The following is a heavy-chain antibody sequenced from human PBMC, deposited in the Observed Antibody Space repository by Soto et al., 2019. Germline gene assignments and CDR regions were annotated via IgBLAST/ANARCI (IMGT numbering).Heavy chain of an antibody. Sequence: PWGALGVSCASSEFTFSIYVMHWVRQAPGKGLDWVAVIWYDGSNKYYADSVKGRFTISRDNSKNTLYLQMNSLRAEDTAVYYCARDAYDFWSGYAEEFYYGMDVWGQGTTVTVSS. D-gene: IGHD3-3*01. CDR2: IWYDGSNK. V-gene: IGHV3-33*01. CDR1: EFTFSIYV. J-gene: IGHJ6*01. CDR3: ARDAYDFWSGYAEEFYYGMDV.